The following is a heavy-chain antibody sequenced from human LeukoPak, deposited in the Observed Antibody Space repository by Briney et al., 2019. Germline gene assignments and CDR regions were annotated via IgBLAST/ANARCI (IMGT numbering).Heavy chain of an antibody. CDR3: ARDVSSWLDS. J-gene: IGHJ4*02. V-gene: IGHV4-59*01. D-gene: IGHD6-13*01. Sequence: PSETLSLTCTVSGGSISSYYWSWIRQPPGKGLEWIGYIYYSGSTNYNPSLKSRVTISEDTSKNQYSLKLSSVTAADTAVYYCARDVSSWLDSWGQGTLVTVSS. CDR2: IYYSGST. CDR1: GGSISSYY.